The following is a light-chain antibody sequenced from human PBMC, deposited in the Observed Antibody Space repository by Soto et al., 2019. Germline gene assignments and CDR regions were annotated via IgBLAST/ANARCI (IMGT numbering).Light chain of an antibody. V-gene: IGLV2-14*03. CDR3: VSFTTSRSYV. CDR1: SSDVGAYIF. CDR2: DII. Sequence: QSALTQPASVSGSPGQSITISCTGTSSDVGAYIFVSWYQQHPGKAPKLMIYDIINRPSGVSNRFSGSKSGNTASLTISGLQAEDEADYYCVSFTTSRSYVFGTGIKVTV. J-gene: IGLJ1*01.